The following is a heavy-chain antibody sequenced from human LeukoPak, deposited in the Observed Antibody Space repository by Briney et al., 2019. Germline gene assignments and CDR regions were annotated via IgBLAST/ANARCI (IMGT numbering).Heavy chain of an antibody. CDR1: GFTFSDYY. D-gene: IGHD6-6*01. CDR2: ISSSSSYI. V-gene: IGHV3-11*06. Sequence: GGSLRLSCAASGFTFSDYYMSWIRQAPGKGREWVSSISSSSSYIYYADSVKGRFTISRDNAKNSLYLQMNSLRAEDTAVYYCARDVHSSSYDYWGQGTLVTVSS. CDR3: ARDVHSSSYDY. J-gene: IGHJ4*02.